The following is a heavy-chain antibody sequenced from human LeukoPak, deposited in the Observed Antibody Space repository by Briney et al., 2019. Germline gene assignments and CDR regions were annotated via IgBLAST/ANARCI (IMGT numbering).Heavy chain of an antibody. CDR2: ISAYNGNT. D-gene: IGHD3-10*01. V-gene: IGHV1-18*04. CDR1: GYTFTSYG. CDR3: ARDSPSRFRELLYPFDP. J-gene: IGHJ5*02. Sequence: ASVKVSCKASGYTFTSYGISWVRQAPGQGLEWMGWISAYNGNTNYAQKLQGRVTMTTDTSTSTAYMELRRLRSDDTAVYYCARDSPSRFRELLYPFDPWGQGTLVTVSS.